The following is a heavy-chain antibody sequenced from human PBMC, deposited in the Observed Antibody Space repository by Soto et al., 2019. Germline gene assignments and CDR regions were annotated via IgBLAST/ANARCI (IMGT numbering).Heavy chain of an antibody. V-gene: IGHV6-1*01. CDR3: VREDISCYYDSSGYQPEDYFDY. J-gene: IGHJ4*02. Sequence: SQTLSLTCAISGDSVSSNSAAWNWIRQSPSRGLEWLGRTYYRSKWYNDYAVSVKSRITINPDTSKNQFSLQLNSVTPEDTAVYYCVREDISCYYDSSGYQPEDYFDYWGQGTLVTVSS. CDR1: GDSVSSNSAA. CDR2: TYYRSKWYN. D-gene: IGHD3-22*01.